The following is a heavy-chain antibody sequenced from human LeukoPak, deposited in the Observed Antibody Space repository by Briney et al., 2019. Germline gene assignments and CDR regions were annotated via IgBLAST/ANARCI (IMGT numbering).Heavy chain of an antibody. J-gene: IGHJ4*02. Sequence: GGSLRLSCAASGFTFSSYGMHWVRQAPGKGLEWVAVIWYDGSNEYYADSVKGRFTISRDNSKNTLYLQMNSLRAEDTAVYYCARTPYDILTGYYLDYWGQGTLVTVSS. D-gene: IGHD3-9*01. CDR1: GFTFSSYG. V-gene: IGHV3-33*01. CDR3: ARTPYDILTGYYLDY. CDR2: IWYDGSNE.